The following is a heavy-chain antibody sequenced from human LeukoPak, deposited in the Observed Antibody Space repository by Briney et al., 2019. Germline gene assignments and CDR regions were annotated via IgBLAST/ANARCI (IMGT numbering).Heavy chain of an antibody. CDR2: INPSGGST. Sequence: ASVKVSCKASGYTFTSYYMHWVRQAPGQGLAWMGIINPSGGSTSYAQKFQGRVTMTRDTSTSTVYMELSSLRSEDTAVYYCARDVERGVYYYDSSGYSRVSQYWGQGTLVTVSS. J-gene: IGHJ4*02. V-gene: IGHV1-46*01. CDR3: ARDVERGVYYYDSSGYSRVSQY. CDR1: GYTFTSYY. D-gene: IGHD3-22*01.